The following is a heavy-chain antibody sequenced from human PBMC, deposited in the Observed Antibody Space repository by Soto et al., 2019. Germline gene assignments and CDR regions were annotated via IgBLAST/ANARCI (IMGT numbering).Heavy chain of an antibody. Sequence: SETLSLTCTVSDGSISDYYWSWIRQPPGRGLEWIGFLSYTGDTNYNPSLKSRVTISLDTSKNQFSLKLNSVTAADTAVYYCARDNLLVETTPGGMDVWGQGTAVT. D-gene: IGHD1-26*01. CDR2: LSYTGDT. CDR3: ARDNLLVETTPGGMDV. J-gene: IGHJ6*02. V-gene: IGHV4-59*01. CDR1: DGSISDYY.